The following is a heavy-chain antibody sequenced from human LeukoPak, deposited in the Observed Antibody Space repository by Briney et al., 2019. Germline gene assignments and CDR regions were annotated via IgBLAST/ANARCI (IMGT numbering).Heavy chain of an antibody. V-gene: IGHV5-51*01. CDR3: ARLSGYSSSSSFDY. D-gene: IGHD6-6*01. CDR1: GSRFTNYW. CDR2: IYPGDSDT. Sequence: GESLKISCKGSGSRFTNYWIGWVRQMPGKGLEWMGIIYPGDSDTRYSPSFQGQVTISADKSISTAYLQWSSLKASDTAMYYCARLSGYSSSSSFDYWGQGTLVTVSS. J-gene: IGHJ4*02.